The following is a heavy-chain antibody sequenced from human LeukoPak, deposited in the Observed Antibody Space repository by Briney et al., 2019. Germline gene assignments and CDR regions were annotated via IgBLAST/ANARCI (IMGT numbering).Heavy chain of an antibody. CDR3: AKTGYYDFWSYWYFDL. CDR1: GFTFSSYG. J-gene: IGHJ2*01. Sequence: GGSLRLSCAASGFTFSSYGMHWVRQAPGKGLEWVAVISYDGSNKYYADSVKGRFTISRDNSKNTLYLQMNSLRAKDTALYYCAKTGYYDFWSYWYFDLWGRGTLVTVSS. D-gene: IGHD3-3*01. CDR2: ISYDGSNK. V-gene: IGHV3-30*18.